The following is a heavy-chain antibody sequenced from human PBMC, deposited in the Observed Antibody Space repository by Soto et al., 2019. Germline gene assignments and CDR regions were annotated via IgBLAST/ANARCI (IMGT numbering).Heavy chain of an antibody. CDR3: ARCDTIFTTPVYWYFDL. CDR1: GGSISSSSYY. CDR2: IYYSGST. V-gene: IGHV4-39*01. J-gene: IGHJ2*01. D-gene: IGHD3-9*01. Sequence: SETLSLTCTVSGGSISSSSYYWGWIRQPPGKGLEWIGSIYYSGSTYYNPSLKSRVTISVDTSKNQFSLKLSSVTAADTAVYYCARCDTIFTTPVYWYFDLWGRGTLVTVSS.